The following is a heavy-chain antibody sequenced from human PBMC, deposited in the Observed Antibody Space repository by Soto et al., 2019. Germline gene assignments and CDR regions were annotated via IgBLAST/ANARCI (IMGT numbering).Heavy chain of an antibody. Sequence: KVSCKASGGTFSSYTISWVRQAPGQGLEWMGRIIPILGIANYAQKFQGRVTITADKSTSTAYMELSSLRSEDTAVYYCASGYCSSTSCYSFDFWGQGTLVTVSS. CDR1: GGTFSSYT. D-gene: IGHD2-2*03. J-gene: IGHJ4*02. V-gene: IGHV1-69*02. CDR2: IIPILGIA. CDR3: ASGYCSSTSCYSFDF.